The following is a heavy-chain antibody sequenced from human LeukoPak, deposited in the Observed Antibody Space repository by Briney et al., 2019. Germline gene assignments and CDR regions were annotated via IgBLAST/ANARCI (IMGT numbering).Heavy chain of an antibody. J-gene: IGHJ4*02. V-gene: IGHV3-11*04. Sequence: GGSLRLSCAVSGFTFSDSHMTWIRQAPGKGLEWVSYISSSGSTIYYADSVKGRFTISRDNAKNSLYLQMNSLRAEDTAVYFCARDGDRWLQKYYFDYWGQGALVTVSS. D-gene: IGHD5-24*01. CDR2: ISSSGSTI. CDR1: GFTFSDSH. CDR3: ARDGDRWLQKYYFDY.